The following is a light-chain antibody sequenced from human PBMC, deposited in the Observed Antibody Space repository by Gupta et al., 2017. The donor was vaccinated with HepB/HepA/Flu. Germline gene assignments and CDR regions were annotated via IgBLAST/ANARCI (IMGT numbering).Light chain of an antibody. J-gene: IGLJ2*01. CDR3: CSYAGSSTHVV. CDR1: SSDVGSYNL. V-gene: IGLV2-23*02. CDR2: EVS. Sequence: SALTQPASVSGSSPGQSITISCTGTSSDVGSYNLVSWYQQHPGKAPKLMIYEVSKRPSGVSKRFSGSKSGNTASLTISGLQAEDEADYYCCSYAGSSTHVVFGGGTKLTVL.